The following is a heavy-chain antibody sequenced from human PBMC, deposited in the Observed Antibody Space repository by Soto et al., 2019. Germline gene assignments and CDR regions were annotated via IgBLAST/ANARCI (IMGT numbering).Heavy chain of an antibody. CDR3: ASWDYDVLTGYSYDD. V-gene: IGHV1-69*01. Sequence: QVQLVQSGAEVKKPGSSVKVSCKASGGTFNNYGMGWLRQAPGQGLEWMGGIIPMIPRTNYAQKFQGRVTLTADASRSTAYMELRSLISEETAVYYCASWDYDVLTGYSYDDWGQGTLVTVSS. J-gene: IGHJ4*02. CDR2: IIPMIPRT. CDR1: GGTFNNYG. D-gene: IGHD3-9*01.